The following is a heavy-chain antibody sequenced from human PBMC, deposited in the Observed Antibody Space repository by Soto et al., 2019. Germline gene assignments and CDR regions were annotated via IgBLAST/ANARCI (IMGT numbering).Heavy chain of an antibody. Sequence: GGSLRLSCAVSGFTFNSYSMNWVRQAPGKGLEWVSSISSSSNYMYYTDSVKGRFTISRDNSKSTVSLQMNSLRAEDTAVYYCAKIPNWNDLAYFDYWGQGTLVTVSS. CDR1: GFTFNSYS. CDR2: ISSSSNYM. V-gene: IGHV3-21*04. J-gene: IGHJ4*02. CDR3: AKIPNWNDLAYFDY. D-gene: IGHD1-1*01.